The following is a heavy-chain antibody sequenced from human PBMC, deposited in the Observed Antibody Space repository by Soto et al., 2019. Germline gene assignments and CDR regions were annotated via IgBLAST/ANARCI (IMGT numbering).Heavy chain of an antibody. Sequence: SETLSLTCTISGGSISSGGYYWSWIRQHPGKGLEWIGYIYDSGSTYSNPSLKSRVIVSVDTSQNQFSLKLSSVTAADTPVYYCARNSPRYFFDEWGRGSLVTVYS. J-gene: IGHJ4*02. V-gene: IGHV4-31*03. CDR1: GGSISSGGYY. CDR3: ARNSPRYFFDE. CDR2: IYDSGST. D-gene: IGHD1-26*01.